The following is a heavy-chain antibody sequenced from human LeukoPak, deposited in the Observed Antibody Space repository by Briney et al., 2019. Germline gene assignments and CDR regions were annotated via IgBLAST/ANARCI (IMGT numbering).Heavy chain of an antibody. CDR3: ARSDSSAYDY. Sequence: ASVKVSCKASGYTSTSYGISWVRQAPGQGLEWMGWISAYNGYAKYAQNVQGRVTMTTDTSTSTAYMDLRSLRSDDTAVYYCARSDSSAYDYWGQGTLVAVSS. CDR1: GYTSTSYG. D-gene: IGHD2-15*01. CDR2: ISAYNGYA. V-gene: IGHV1-18*01. J-gene: IGHJ4*02.